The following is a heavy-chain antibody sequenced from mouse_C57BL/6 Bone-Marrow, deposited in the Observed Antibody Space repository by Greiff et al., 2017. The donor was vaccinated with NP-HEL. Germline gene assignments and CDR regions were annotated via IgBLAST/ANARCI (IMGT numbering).Heavy chain of an antibody. CDR3: ARSGWFAY. D-gene: IGHD3-1*01. Sequence: QVQLQQSGAELVRPGTSVKLSCKASGYTFTSYWMHWVKQRPGQGLEWIGVIDPSDSYTNYNQKFKGKATLTVDTSSSTAYMQLSSLTSEDSAVYYCARSGWFAYWGQGTLVTVSA. CDR2: IDPSDSYT. CDR1: GYTFTSYW. V-gene: IGHV1-59*01. J-gene: IGHJ3*01.